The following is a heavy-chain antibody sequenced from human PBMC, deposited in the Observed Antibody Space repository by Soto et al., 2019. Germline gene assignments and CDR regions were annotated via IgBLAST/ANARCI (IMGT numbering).Heavy chain of an antibody. CDR1: GGSFSGYY. D-gene: IGHD1-26*01. J-gene: IGHJ6*03. CDR3: ARVGRYGRVYYYYMDV. Sequence: PSETLSLTCAVYGGSFSGYYWSWIRQPPGKGLEWIGEINHSGSTNYNPSLKSRVTISVDTSKNQFSLKLSSVTAADTAVYYCARVGRYGRVYYYYMDVWGKGTTVTVSS. CDR2: INHSGST. V-gene: IGHV4-34*01.